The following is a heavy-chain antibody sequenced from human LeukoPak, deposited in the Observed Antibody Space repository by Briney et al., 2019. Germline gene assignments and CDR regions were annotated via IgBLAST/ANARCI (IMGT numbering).Heavy chain of an antibody. J-gene: IGHJ1*01. CDR2: INHSGST. CDR3: ARRPYYYDSSGYFGG. D-gene: IGHD3-22*01. V-gene: IGHV4-34*01. CDR1: GGSFSGYY. Sequence: PSETLSLTCAVYGGSFSGYYWSWIRQPPGKGLEWIGEINHSGSTNYNPSLKSRVTISVDTSKNQFSLKLSSVTAADTAVYYCARRPYYYDSSGYFGGWGQGTLVTVSS.